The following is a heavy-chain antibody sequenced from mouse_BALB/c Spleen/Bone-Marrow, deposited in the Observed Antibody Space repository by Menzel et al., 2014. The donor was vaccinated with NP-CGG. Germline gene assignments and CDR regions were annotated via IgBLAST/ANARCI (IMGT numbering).Heavy chain of an antibody. D-gene: IGHD1-1*01. V-gene: IGHV5-12-2*01. CDR3: ARLITTYFDY. J-gene: IGHJ2*01. CDR1: GFTFSSYT. Sequence: VMLVESGGGLVQPGGSLKLSCAASGFTFSSYTMSWVRQTPEKRLEWVAYISNGGGSTYYPDTVKGRFTISRDNAKNTLYLQMSSLKSEDTAMYYCARLITTYFDYWGQGTTLTVSS. CDR2: ISNGGGST.